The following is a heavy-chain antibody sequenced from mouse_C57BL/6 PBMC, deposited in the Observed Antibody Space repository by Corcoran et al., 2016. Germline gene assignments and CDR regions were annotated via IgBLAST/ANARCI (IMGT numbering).Heavy chain of an antibody. D-gene: IGHD2-1*01. CDR3: ARQQIYYGNPYSLDY. CDR2: ISPGSGNT. Sequence: QIQLQQSGPELVKPGASVKISCKASGYTITDYYINWVKQRPGQGLEWIGWISPGSGNTKYNEKFMGKATLTVETSSSTAYMQLCSLTSEDSAVYFCARQQIYYGNPYSLDYWGQGTSVTVSS. CDR1: GYTITDYY. V-gene: IGHV1-84*01. J-gene: IGHJ4*01.